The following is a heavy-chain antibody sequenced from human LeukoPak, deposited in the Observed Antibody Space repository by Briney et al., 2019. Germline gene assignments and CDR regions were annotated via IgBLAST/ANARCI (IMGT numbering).Heavy chain of an antibody. CDR2: INPSGGSR. CDR1: GYTFTSYY. Sequence: SVKVSCKASGYTFTSYYMHWVRQAPGQGLEWMGIINPSGGSRSYAQKFQGRVTMTRDTSTSTVYMELSSLRSEDTAVYYCARGSIVGAKTLGFGAFDIWGQGTMVTVSS. J-gene: IGHJ3*02. V-gene: IGHV1-46*01. CDR3: ARGSIVGAKTLGFGAFDI. D-gene: IGHD1-26*01.